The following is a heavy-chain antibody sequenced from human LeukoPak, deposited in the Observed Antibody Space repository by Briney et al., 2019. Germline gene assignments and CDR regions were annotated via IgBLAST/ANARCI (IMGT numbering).Heavy chain of an antibody. Sequence: GGSLRLSCAASGFTFSSYSMHWVRQAPGKGLEWVAFIRYDGSNKYYADSVKGRFTISRDNAKNSLYLQMNSLRAEDTAVYYCARDIVVVPAARGYFDYWGQGTLVTVSS. CDR2: IRYDGSNK. CDR3: ARDIVVVPAARGYFDY. D-gene: IGHD2-2*01. CDR1: GFTFSSYS. V-gene: IGHV3-30*02. J-gene: IGHJ4*02.